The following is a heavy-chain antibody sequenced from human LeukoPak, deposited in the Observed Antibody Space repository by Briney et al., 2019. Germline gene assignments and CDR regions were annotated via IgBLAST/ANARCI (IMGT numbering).Heavy chain of an antibody. J-gene: IGHJ6*02. Sequence: SETLSLTCTVSGGSISSGGYYWSWIRQHPGKGLEWIGYIYYSGSTYYNPSLKSRVTISVDTSENQFSLKLSSVTAADTAVYYCARASAQYSSGWYSGSGMDVWGQGTTVTVSS. CDR2: IYYSGST. D-gene: IGHD6-19*01. CDR1: GGSISSGGYY. CDR3: ARASAQYSSGWYSGSGMDV. V-gene: IGHV4-31*03.